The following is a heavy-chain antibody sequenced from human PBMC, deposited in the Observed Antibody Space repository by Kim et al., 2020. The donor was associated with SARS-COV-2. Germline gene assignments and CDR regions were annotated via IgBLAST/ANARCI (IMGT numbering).Heavy chain of an antibody. CDR1: GFTFSDYY. CDR3: ARGYSSGWGGDY. CDR2: ISSSSSYT. D-gene: IGHD6-19*01. J-gene: IGHJ4*02. Sequence: GGSLRLSCAASGFTFSDYYMSWIRQAPGKGLEWVSYISSSSSYTNYANSVKGRFTISRDNAKNSLYLQMNSLRAEDTAVYYCARGYSSGWGGDYWGQGTLVTVSS. V-gene: IGHV3-11*06.